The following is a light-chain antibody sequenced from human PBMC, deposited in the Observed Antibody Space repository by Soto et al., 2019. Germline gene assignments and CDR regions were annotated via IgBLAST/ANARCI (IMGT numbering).Light chain of an antibody. J-gene: IGLJ1*01. V-gene: IGLV1-44*01. Sequence: VLTQPPSASGTPGQRITISCSGSSSNIGDNPVNWYQQLPGAAPKLLIYINDQRPSGVPDRFSGSKSGTSASLAISGLQPEDEADYYCAAWDDSLNALFGTGTRSPS. CDR1: SSNIGDNP. CDR3: AAWDDSLNAL. CDR2: IND.